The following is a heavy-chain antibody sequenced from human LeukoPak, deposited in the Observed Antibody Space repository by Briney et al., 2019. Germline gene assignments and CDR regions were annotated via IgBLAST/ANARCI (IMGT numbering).Heavy chain of an antibody. V-gene: IGHV1-8*03. D-gene: IGHD3-3*01. CDR1: GYTFTSYD. J-gene: IGHJ4*02. Sequence: GASVKVSCKASGYTFTSYDINWLRQATGQGLEWMGWMNPNSGNTGYAQKFQGRVTITRNTSISTAYMELSSLRSEDTAVYYCARGLYDFWSGYSPFDYWGQGTLVTVSS. CDR3: ARGLYDFWSGYSPFDY. CDR2: MNPNSGNT.